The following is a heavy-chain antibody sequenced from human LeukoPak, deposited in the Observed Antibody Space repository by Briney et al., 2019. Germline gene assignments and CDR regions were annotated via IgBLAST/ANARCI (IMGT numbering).Heavy chain of an antibody. CDR3: ARPWSGSYNWFDP. Sequence: PGGSLRLSCAASGFTFSSYGMHWVRQAPGKGLEWVAVISYDGSNKYYADSVKGRFTISRDNSKNTLYLQMNSLRAEDTAVYYCARPWSGSYNWFDPWGQGTLVTVS. J-gene: IGHJ5*02. CDR1: GFTFSSYG. V-gene: IGHV3-30*03. CDR2: ISYDGSNK. D-gene: IGHD3-3*01.